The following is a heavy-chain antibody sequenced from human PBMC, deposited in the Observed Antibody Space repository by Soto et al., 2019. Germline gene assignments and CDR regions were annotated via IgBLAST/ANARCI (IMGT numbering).Heavy chain of an antibody. CDR2: LNGSGGST. D-gene: IGHD3-10*01. CDR3: ASGFSAGKGSPPDY. V-gene: IGHV3-23*01. CDR1: GFTFSNYA. Sequence: GGSLRLSCAASGFTFSNYAMTWVRQSPGKGLERVSGLNGSGGSTSSADSVKGRFAISRDNSKNTLSLQMNSLRYGDPAVYYCASGFSAGKGSPPDYWGQGNLVTVSS. J-gene: IGHJ4*02.